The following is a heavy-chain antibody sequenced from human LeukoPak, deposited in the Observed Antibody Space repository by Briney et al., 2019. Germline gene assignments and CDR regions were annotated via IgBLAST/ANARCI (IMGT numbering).Heavy chain of an antibody. V-gene: IGHV3-49*04. J-gene: IGHJ3*02. CDR2: IRSKAYGGTT. CDR1: GFTFGDYA. Sequence: GGSLRLSCTASGFTFGDYAMSWVRQAPGKGLEWVGFIRSKAYGGTTEYAASVKGRFTVSRDDSKSIAYLQMNSLKTEDTAVYYCTRLMRLDAFDIWGQGTMVTVSS. CDR3: TRLMRLDAFDI.